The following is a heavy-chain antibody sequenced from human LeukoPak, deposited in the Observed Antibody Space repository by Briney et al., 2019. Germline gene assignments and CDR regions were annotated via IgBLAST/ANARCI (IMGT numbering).Heavy chain of an antibody. CDR2: LGGGGIDT. Sequence: PGGSLRLSCAASGFTFSNYAMSWVRQAPGKGLEWVSTLGGGGIDTYYADSVKGRFTISRNNSKNTLYLQMNSLRAEDTAVYYCAKDRGLIYYNYYMDVWGKGTTVTVSS. J-gene: IGHJ6*03. V-gene: IGHV3-23*01. CDR1: GFTFSNYA. D-gene: IGHD3-10*01. CDR3: AKDRGLIYYNYYMDV.